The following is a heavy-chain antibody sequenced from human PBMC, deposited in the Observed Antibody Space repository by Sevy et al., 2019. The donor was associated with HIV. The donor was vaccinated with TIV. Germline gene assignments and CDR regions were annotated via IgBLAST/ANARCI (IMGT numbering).Heavy chain of an antibody. J-gene: IGHJ4*02. CDR1: GFTVNSNY. CDR3: ARGKSGYGYALNY. CDR2: IYSDGTT. V-gene: IGHV3-66*01. Sequence: GGSLRLSCAASGFTVNSNYMTWVRQAPGKGLEGVSVIYSDGTTYHADSVKDRFTISRDKSTNTLYLQMKSLRAEDTAVYYCARGKSGYGYALNYWGQGTLVTVSS. D-gene: IGHD5-18*01.